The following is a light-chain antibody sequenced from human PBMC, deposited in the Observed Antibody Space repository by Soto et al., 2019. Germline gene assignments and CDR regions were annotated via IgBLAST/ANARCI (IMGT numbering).Light chain of an antibody. J-gene: IGKJ2*01. CDR1: QGISNN. V-gene: IGKV1-27*01. CDR2: AAS. Sequence: DIEMTQSPSSLSASVGDRVTITCRASQGISNNLAWYQQKPGKVPKLLIYAASTLQSGVPSRFSGSGSGTDFTLTISSLQPEDVANYYCQKYNSAPHTFGQGTKLEIK. CDR3: QKYNSAPHT.